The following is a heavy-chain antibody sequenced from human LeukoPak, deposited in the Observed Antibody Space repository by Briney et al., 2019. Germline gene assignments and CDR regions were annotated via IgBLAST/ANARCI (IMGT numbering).Heavy chain of an antibody. CDR3: ARDGEKWVIGWFDQ. CDR1: GFTFSDYS. CDR2: ISSASNSI. Sequence: PGGSLGLSCVASGFTFSDYSFNWVRQAPGKGLEWVAYISSASNSISYGDSMKGRVTISRDNAKSSVYLQMNSLRAEDTAVYYCARDGEKWVIGWFDQWGQGTPVTVSS. D-gene: IGHD2-8*01. V-gene: IGHV3-48*04. J-gene: IGHJ5*02.